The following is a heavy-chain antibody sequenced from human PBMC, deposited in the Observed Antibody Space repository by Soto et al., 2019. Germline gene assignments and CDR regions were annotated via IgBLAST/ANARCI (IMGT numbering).Heavy chain of an antibody. CDR1: GFTFSSYA. CDR3: AKDGFEQQLGDGVSYYYMDV. D-gene: IGHD6-13*01. CDR2: ISGSGGST. J-gene: IGHJ6*03. Sequence: GGSLRLSCAASGFTFSSYAMSWVRQAPGKGLEWVSAISGSGGSTYYADSGKGRFTISRDNSKNTLYLQMNSLRAEDTAVYYCAKDGFEQQLGDGVSYYYMDVWGKGTTVTVSS. V-gene: IGHV3-23*01.